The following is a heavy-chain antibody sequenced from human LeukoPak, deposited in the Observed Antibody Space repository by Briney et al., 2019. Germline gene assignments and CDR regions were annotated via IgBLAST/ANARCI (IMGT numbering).Heavy chain of an antibody. CDR1: RFTLDDYA. Sequence: RGSLRLSCSASRFTLDDYAMHWGRQAPGKGLEWVSLISADGGSTYYADSVKGRFTISRDNSKNSLYLQMNSLITEDTALYYCAKGDDSSGYYYRIHWYFDLWGRGTLVTVSS. D-gene: IGHD3-22*01. J-gene: IGHJ2*01. V-gene: IGHV3-43*02. CDR3: AKGDDSSGYYYRIHWYFDL. CDR2: ISADGGST.